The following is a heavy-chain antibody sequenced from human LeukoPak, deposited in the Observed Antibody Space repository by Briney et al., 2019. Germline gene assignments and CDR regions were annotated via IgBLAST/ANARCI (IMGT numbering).Heavy chain of an antibody. CDR3: ARAIDYGYPGGY. V-gene: IGHV3-7*01. D-gene: IGHD4-17*01. Sequence: GGSLRLSCVVSEFTFSSFWMSWVRQAPGKGLEWVANIKQDGTEKYYVDSVKGRFTVSRDNAKNSLYLQMNSLRAEDTAVYYCARAIDYGYPGGYWGQGTLVTASS. CDR2: IKQDGTEK. J-gene: IGHJ4*02. CDR1: EFTFSSFW.